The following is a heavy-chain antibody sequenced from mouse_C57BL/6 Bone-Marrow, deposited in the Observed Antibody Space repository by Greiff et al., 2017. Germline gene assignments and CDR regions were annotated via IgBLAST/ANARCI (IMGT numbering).Heavy chain of an antibody. J-gene: IGHJ3*01. CDR1: GYTFTSYW. D-gene: IGHD2-5*01. CDR3: ARRSNYYSIAY. V-gene: IGHV1-69*01. Sequence: QVQLQQPGAELVMPGASVKLSCKASGYTFTSYWMHWVKQRPGQGLEWIGEIDPSDSYTNYNQKFKGKSTLTVDKSSSTAYMQLSSLTSEDSAVYSSARRSNYYSIAYWGQGTLVTVSA. CDR2: IDPSDSYT.